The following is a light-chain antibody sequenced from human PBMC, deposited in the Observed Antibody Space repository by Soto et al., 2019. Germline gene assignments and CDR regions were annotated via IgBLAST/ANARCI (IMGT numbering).Light chain of an antibody. CDR3: SSYAGGNSFV. Sequence: QSALTQRPSASGSPGQSVTISCTGTSSDVGGYRYVSWYQQHPGKAPKLMIYEVTERTSGTPDRFSGSKSGNTASLTVSGLQAEDEADYYCSSYAGGNSFVFGTGTKVTVL. V-gene: IGLV2-8*01. CDR2: EVT. J-gene: IGLJ1*01. CDR1: SSDVGGYRY.